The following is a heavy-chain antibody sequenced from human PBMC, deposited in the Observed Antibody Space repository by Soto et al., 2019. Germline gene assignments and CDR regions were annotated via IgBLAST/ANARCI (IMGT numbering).Heavy chain of an antibody. CDR1: GFTFSSYG. Sequence: QVQLVESGGGVVQPGRSLRLSCAASGFTFSSYGMQWVRQAPGKGLEWVAVIWYDGSNKYYADSVKGRFTISRDNSKNTLYLQMNSLRAEDTAVYYCARSGRSSWYRDYYYYGMDVWGQGTTVTVSS. CDR2: IWYDGSNK. CDR3: ARSGRSSWYRDYYYYGMDV. J-gene: IGHJ6*02. D-gene: IGHD6-13*01. V-gene: IGHV3-33*01.